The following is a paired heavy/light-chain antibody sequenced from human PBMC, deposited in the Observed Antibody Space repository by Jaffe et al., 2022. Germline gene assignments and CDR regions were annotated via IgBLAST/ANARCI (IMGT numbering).Light chain of an antibody. CDR3: QQYGSSRGT. Sequence: EIVLTQSPGTLSLSPGERATLSCRASQTVSSSFLAWYQQKPGQAPRLLIYGASSRATGIPDRFSGGGSGTDFTLTISRLEPEDFAVYYCQQYGSSRGTFGQGTKVEIK. V-gene: IGKV3-20*01. J-gene: IGKJ1*01. CDR2: GAS. CDR1: QTVSSSF.
Heavy chain of an antibody. CDR2: ISGSGGST. CDR1: GFTFSSYA. V-gene: IGHV3-23*01. D-gene: IGHD6-19*01. J-gene: IGHJ4*02. Sequence: EVQLLESGGGLVQPGGSLRLSCAASGFTFSSYAMSWVRQAPGKGLEWVSVISGSGGSTYYADSVKGRFTISRDNSMHTLSLQMNSLRAEDTAIYYCAKMGGTYSSGWPFDYWGQGTLVTVSS. CDR3: AKMGGTYSSGWPFDY.